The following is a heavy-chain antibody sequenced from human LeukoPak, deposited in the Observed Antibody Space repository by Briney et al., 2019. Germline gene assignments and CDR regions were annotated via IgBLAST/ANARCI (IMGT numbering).Heavy chain of an antibody. CDR3: ARKGYGDFD. CDR1: GFTFSCCW. V-gene: IGHV3-7*01. Sequence: PGXXLRLSCAASGFTFSCCWMTWVRQAPGKGLEWVANIKEDGSEKNYVDSVKGRFTISRDNAKNSLYLQMNSLRAEDTALYYCARKGYGDFDWGQGTLVTVSS. CDR2: IKEDGSEK. J-gene: IGHJ4*02. D-gene: IGHD4-17*01.